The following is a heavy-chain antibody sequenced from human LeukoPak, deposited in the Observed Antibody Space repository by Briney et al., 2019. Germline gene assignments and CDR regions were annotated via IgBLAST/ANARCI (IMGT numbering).Heavy chain of an antibody. CDR3: ARALCGADCSRGNY. Sequence: GGSLRLSCAASGFTVSSNYMSWVRQAPGKGLEWVSVIYSGGSTYYADSVKGRFTISRDNSKNTLYLQMNSLRVEDTAVYYCARALCGADCSRGNYWGQGALVTVSS. CDR1: GFTVSSNY. V-gene: IGHV3-53*01. J-gene: IGHJ4*02. D-gene: IGHD2-21*02. CDR2: IYSGGST.